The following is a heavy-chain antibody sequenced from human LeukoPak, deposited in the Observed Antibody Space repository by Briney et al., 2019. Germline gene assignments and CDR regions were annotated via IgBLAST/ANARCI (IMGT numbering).Heavy chain of an antibody. V-gene: IGHV4-31*03. J-gene: IGHJ4*02. CDR2: IYYSGST. Sequence: PSQTLSLICTVSGGSISSGAYYWTWIRQHPRKGLEWLGYIYYSGSTYYIPSLKSRVAMSVDTSKSQFSLKLTSVTAADTAVYYCARGSYYGSGSHYFDYWGQGTLVTVSS. CDR3: ARGSYYGSGSHYFDY. CDR1: GGSISSGAYY. D-gene: IGHD3-10*01.